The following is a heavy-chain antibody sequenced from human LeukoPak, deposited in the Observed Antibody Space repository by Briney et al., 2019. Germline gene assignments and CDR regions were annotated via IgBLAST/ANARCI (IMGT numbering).Heavy chain of an antibody. V-gene: IGHV3-33*01. J-gene: IGHJ6*04. D-gene: IGHD3-10*01. Sequence: PGGSLRLSCAASGFTFSRYGMHWVRQAPGKGLEWVAVIWYDGSNKYYADSVKGRFTISRDNSKNTLYLEMNSLGVEDTAVYYCARANYGSGSNYYYGLDVWGKGTTVSVS. CDR1: GFTFSRYG. CDR3: ARANYGSGSNYYYGLDV. CDR2: IWYDGSNK.